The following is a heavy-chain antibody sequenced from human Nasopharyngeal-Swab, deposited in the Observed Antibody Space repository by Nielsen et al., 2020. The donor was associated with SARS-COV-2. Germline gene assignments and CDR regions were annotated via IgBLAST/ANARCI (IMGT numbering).Heavy chain of an antibody. J-gene: IGHJ6*02. V-gene: IGHV3-30*18. D-gene: IGHD3-16*01. Sequence: GGSLRLSCAASGFTLSSYGMHWVRQAPGKGLEWVAVISYDGSNKYYADSVKGRFTISRDNSKNTLYLQMNSLRAEDTAEYFCAKDGVRLNGIDVWGQGTTVTVSS. CDR3: AKDGVRLNGIDV. CDR2: ISYDGSNK. CDR1: GFTLSSYG.